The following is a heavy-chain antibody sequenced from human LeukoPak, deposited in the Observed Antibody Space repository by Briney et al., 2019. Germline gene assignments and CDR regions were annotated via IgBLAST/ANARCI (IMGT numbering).Heavy chain of an antibody. CDR3: ARVRGYYSGWFDP. V-gene: IGHV4-31*03. Sequence: SETLSLTCTVSGGSISSGGYYWSWIRPHPGKGLEWIGYIYYSGSTYYNPSLKSRVTISVDTSKNQFSLKLSSVTAADTAMYYCARVRGYYSGWFDPWGQGTLVTVSS. D-gene: IGHD2/OR15-2a*01. J-gene: IGHJ5*02. CDR1: GGSISSGGYY. CDR2: IYYSGST.